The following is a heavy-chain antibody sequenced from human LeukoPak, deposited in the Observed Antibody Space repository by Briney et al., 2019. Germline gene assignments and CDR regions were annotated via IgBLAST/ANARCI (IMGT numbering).Heavy chain of an antibody. CDR2: ISSSSSYM. CDR1: GFTFSSYS. J-gene: IGHJ5*02. Sequence: GGSLRLSCAASGFTFSSYSMNWVRQAPGKGLEWVSSISSSSSYMYYADSVKGRFTISRDNAKNSLYLQMNSLRAEDTAVYYCARVRCIAAAGTRGRKCWFDPWGQGTLVTVSS. CDR3: ARVRCIAAAGTRGRKCWFDP. V-gene: IGHV3-21*01. D-gene: IGHD6-13*01.